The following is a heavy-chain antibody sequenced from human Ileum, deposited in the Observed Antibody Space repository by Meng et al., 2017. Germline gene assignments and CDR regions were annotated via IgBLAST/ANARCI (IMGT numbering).Heavy chain of an antibody. CDR2: ISGSGFNI. Sequence: GESLKISCAASGFTFNRYTMSWVRQAPGKGLAWVSSISGSGFNIFYADSVKGRFTISRDNSKNTLYLQMNNLRAEDTAVYYCAKDLTTLADWGQGSLVTVSS. CDR1: GFTFNRYT. CDR3: AKDLTTLAD. J-gene: IGHJ4*02. D-gene: IGHD4-23*01. V-gene: IGHV3-23*01.